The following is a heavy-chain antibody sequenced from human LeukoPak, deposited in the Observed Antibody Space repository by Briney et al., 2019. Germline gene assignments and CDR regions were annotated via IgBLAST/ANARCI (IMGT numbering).Heavy chain of an antibody. CDR3: AREERAIAALGRGALDY. Sequence: ASVKVSCKTSGYTFTSHLLHWVRQAPGRGLEWMGAINPSSGGLSFPQNSQGRVTMTRDTSTTTVYLELSSLRSDDTAVYYCAREERAIAALGRGALDYWGQGTLVTVSS. CDR1: GYTFTSHL. CDR2: INPSSGGL. D-gene: IGHD6-13*01. V-gene: IGHV1-46*01. J-gene: IGHJ4*02.